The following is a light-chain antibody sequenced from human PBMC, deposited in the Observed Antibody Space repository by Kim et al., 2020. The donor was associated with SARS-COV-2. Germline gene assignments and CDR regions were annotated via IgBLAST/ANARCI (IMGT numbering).Light chain of an antibody. CDR3: QQYYSSPPT. CDR1: QSLLYCSNNKNY. V-gene: IGKV4-1*01. CDR2: WAS. J-gene: IGKJ1*01. Sequence: DIVMTQSPDSLAVSLGERATINCKSSQSLLYCSNNKNYLAWYQQRPGQPPKLLIYWASTRESGVPDRFSGSGSGTDFTLTISSLQAEDVAVYYCQQYYSSPPTFGQGTKVDIK.